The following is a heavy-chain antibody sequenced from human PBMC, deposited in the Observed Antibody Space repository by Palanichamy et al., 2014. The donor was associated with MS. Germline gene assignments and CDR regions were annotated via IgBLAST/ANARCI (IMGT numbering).Heavy chain of an antibody. D-gene: IGHD5-12*01. CDR1: GFTFSSYA. CDR3: ARVRELATMGANWFDP. CDR2: ISYDGSNE. Sequence: QVQLVESGGGVVQPGKSLRLSCAASGFTFSSYAMHWVRQAPGKGLEWVAVISYDGSNEDYADSVKGRFTISRDNSKNTLYLQMNSLRAVDTAVYYCARVRELATMGANWFDPWDQGTLVTVSS. J-gene: IGHJ5*02. V-gene: IGHV3-30-3*01.